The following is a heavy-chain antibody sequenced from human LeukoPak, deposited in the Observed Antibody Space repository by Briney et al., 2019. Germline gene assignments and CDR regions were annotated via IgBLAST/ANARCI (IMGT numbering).Heavy chain of an antibody. V-gene: IGHV3-33*01. CDR2: IWYDGSNK. CDR1: GFTFSNYG. D-gene: IGHD5-18*01. J-gene: IGHJ4*02. Sequence: GGSLRLSCAASGFTFSNYGMHWVRQAPGKGLEWVAVIWYDGSNKYYADSVKGRFTISRDNSKDTLYLQMNSLRAEDTAVYYCARSPPDAAMVLDYWGQGTLVTVSS. CDR3: ARSPPDAAMVLDY.